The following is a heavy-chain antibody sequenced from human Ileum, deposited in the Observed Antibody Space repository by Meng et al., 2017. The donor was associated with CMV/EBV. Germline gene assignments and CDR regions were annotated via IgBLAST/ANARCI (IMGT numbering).Heavy chain of an antibody. CDR1: GGAFNDYH. CDR2: IASSGTT. Sequence: QGQLPGSGPGLVKPSETLSLTCTVSGGAFNDYHWTWIRQSAGKGLEWIGRIASSGTTYLNPSLESRISMSVDKAKNQFSLKLISVTAADTALYFCARGIHDFWSGTYFDYWGQGLLVTVSS. V-gene: IGHV4-4*07. J-gene: IGHJ4*02. D-gene: IGHD3-3*01. CDR3: ARGIHDFWSGTYFDY.